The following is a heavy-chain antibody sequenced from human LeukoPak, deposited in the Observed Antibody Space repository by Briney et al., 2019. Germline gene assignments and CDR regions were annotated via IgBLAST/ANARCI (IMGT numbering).Heavy chain of an antibody. V-gene: IGHV4-30-4*08. D-gene: IGHD6-19*01. Sequence: SQTLSLTCTVSGGSISSGDYYWSWIRQPPGKGLEWIGEINHSGSTNYNPSLKSRVTISVDTSKNQFSLKLSSVTAADTAVYYCARGRRIAVAGTSGYWGQGTLVTVSS. CDR1: GGSISSGDYY. CDR3: ARGRRIAVAGTSGY. CDR2: INHSGST. J-gene: IGHJ4*02.